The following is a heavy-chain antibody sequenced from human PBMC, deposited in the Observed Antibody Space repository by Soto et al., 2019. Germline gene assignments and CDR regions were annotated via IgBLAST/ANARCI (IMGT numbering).Heavy chain of an antibody. CDR3: ARDLAVALIDY. Sequence: QVQLVQSGAEVKKPGASVKVSCKASGYTFTSYGISWVRQAPGQGLEWMGWISAYNGNTKYEQKLQGRVTMTTDSSTSTAYMELRSLRSNDTAVYSCARDLAVALIDYWGQGTLVTVAS. V-gene: IGHV1-18*01. J-gene: IGHJ4*02. D-gene: IGHD6-19*01. CDR1: GYTFTSYG. CDR2: ISAYNGNT.